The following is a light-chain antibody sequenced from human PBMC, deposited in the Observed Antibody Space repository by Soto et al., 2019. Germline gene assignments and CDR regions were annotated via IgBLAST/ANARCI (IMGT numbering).Light chain of an antibody. Sequence: DIQMTQSPSTLSASVGDRVTINCRASQSISSWLAWYQQKPGKAPKLLIYDASSLESGVPSRFSGSGSGTEFTLTISSLQPDDSATYYCQQYHTYWTFGQGTKVDI. V-gene: IGKV1-5*01. CDR3: QQYHTYWT. J-gene: IGKJ1*01. CDR2: DAS. CDR1: QSISSW.